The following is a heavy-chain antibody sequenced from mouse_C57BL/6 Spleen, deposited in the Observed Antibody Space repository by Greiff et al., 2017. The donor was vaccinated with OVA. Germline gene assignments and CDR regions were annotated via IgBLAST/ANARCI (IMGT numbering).Heavy chain of an antibody. J-gene: IGHJ2*01. D-gene: IGHD2-2*01. Sequence: EVNVVESGGGLVKPGGSLKLSCAASGFTFSDYGMHWVRQAPEKGLEWVAYISSGSSTIYYADTVKGRFTISRDNAKNTLFLQMTSLRSEDTAMYYCARDLMVTFDYWGQGTTLTVSS. CDR1: GFTFSDYG. CDR2: ISSGSSTI. CDR3: ARDLMVTFDY. V-gene: IGHV5-17*01.